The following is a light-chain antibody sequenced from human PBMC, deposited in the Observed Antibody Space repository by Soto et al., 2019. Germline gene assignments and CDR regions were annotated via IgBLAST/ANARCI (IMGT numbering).Light chain of an antibody. Sequence: QSVLTQPPSASATPGQRVTISCSGGSSNIGSNSVSWYQQVPGTAPKLLIFNDNMRPSGVPARFSGSKSGPSASLAISGLQSEDEADYHCAAWDDRLNGQVFGPGTKVTVL. CDR1: SSNIGSNS. V-gene: IGLV1-44*01. CDR2: NDN. CDR3: AAWDDRLNGQV. J-gene: IGLJ1*01.